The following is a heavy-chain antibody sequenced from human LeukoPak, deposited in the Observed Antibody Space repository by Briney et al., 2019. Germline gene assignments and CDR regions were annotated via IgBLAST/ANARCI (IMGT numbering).Heavy chain of an antibody. CDR1: GGSISHYY. CDR2: IYYSDVA. Sequence: SETLSLSCTVSGGSISHYYWTWIRQPPGKGLEWIGYIYYSDVANYNPSLKSRVSISVDTSKNQFSLKLTSVTAADTAVYYCASDSGVRRDAFNIWGQGTMVTVSS. D-gene: IGHD2-8*01. V-gene: IGHV4-59*01. CDR3: ASDSGVRRDAFNI. J-gene: IGHJ3*02.